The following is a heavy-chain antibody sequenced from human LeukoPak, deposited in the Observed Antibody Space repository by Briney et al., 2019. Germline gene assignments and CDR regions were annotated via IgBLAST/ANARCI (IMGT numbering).Heavy chain of an antibody. CDR1: GGSISSSSYY. D-gene: IGHD3-3*01. CDR2: ISYSGST. V-gene: IGHV4-39*07. CDR3: ARGDYDFWSGQGPWFDP. Sequence: PSETLSLTCTVSGGSISSSSYYWGWIRQPPGKGLEWIGSISYSGSTYYNPSLKSRVTISVDRSKNQFSLKLSSVTAADTAVYYCARGDYDFWSGQGPWFDPWGQGTLVTVSS. J-gene: IGHJ5*02.